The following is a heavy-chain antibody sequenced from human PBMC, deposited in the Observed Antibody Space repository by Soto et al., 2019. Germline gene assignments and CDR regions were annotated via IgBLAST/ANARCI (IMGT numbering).Heavy chain of an antibody. CDR3: ASLPSIVGATTVVAGPHAFDI. J-gene: IGHJ3*02. V-gene: IGHV1-69*02. D-gene: IGHD1-26*01. CDR1: GGTFSSYT. CDR2: IIPILGIA. Sequence: QVQLVQSGAEVKKPGSSVKVSCKASGGTFSSYTISWVRQAPGQGLEWMGRIIPILGIANYAQKFLGRVRITAENSTSTAYMQLSTRRSEDTAVYYYASLPSIVGATTVVAGPHAFDIWGQGTMDTVSS.